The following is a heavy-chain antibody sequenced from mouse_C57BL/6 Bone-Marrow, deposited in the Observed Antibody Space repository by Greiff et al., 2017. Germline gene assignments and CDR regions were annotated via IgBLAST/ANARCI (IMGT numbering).Heavy chain of an antibody. CDR2: IFPGSGST. Sequence: LVESGPELVKPGASVKISCKASGYTFTDYYINWVKQRPGQGLEWIGWIFPGSGSTYYNEKFKGKATLTVDKSSSTAYMLLSSLTSEDSAVYFCARDFYYYGSSLYYAMDYWGQGTSVTVSS. J-gene: IGHJ4*01. D-gene: IGHD1-1*01. V-gene: IGHV1-75*01. CDR3: ARDFYYYGSSLYYAMDY. CDR1: GYTFTDYY.